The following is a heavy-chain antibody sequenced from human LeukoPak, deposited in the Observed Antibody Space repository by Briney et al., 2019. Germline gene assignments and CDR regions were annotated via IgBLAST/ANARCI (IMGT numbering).Heavy chain of an antibody. J-gene: IGHJ4*02. V-gene: IGHV3-53*01. CDR2: IYSGGSI. CDR3: ARESGSSSGIDY. CDR1: GFTVSNNY. Sequence: PGGSLRLSCAASGFTVSNNYMNWVRQAPGKGLEWASVIYSGGSIYYADSVKGRLTISRDNSKNTLYLQMNSLRAEDTAVYYCARESGSSSGIDYWGQGTLVTVSS. D-gene: IGHD6-6*01.